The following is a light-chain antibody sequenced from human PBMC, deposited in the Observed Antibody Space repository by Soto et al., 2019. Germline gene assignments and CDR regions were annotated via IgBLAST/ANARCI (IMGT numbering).Light chain of an antibody. Sequence: QSALTQPASVSGSPGQSITISCTGTSRDVGNYNLVSWYQQHPGKVPKLMIYEGSKWPAGVSDRFSGSKSGDTASLTISGLQAEDEADYYCCSYAGSSTWVFGGGTKLTVL. CDR2: EGS. CDR3: CSYAGSSTWV. J-gene: IGLJ3*02. CDR1: SRDVGNYNL. V-gene: IGLV2-23*01.